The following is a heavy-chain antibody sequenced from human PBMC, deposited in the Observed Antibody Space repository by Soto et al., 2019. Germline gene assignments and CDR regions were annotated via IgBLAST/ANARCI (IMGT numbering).Heavy chain of an antibody. Sequence: EVQLLESGGGFVGPGWSLRLSCAASRFTFSNYPMTWVRQAPGKGLEWVSSISASGGSTYYPDSVKGRFTISRDNSKNTLYLQMNSLRAEDTAVYYCAKEQAHSQADTSSIFDYWGQGTLVTVSS. V-gene: IGHV3-23*01. CDR3: AKEQAHSQADTSSIFDY. CDR2: ISASGGST. J-gene: IGHJ4*02. D-gene: IGHD2-2*01. CDR1: RFTFSNYP.